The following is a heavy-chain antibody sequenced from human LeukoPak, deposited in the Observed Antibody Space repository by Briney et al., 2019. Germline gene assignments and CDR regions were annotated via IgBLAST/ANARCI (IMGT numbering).Heavy chain of an antibody. Sequence: PSETLSLTCTVSGGSISSYYWSWIRQPAGKGLEWIGRIYTSGSTNYNPSLKSRVTMSVDTSKNQFSLKLSSVTAADTAVYYCARGIAVAGLYYYYYYGMDVRGQGTTVTVSS. CDR1: GGSISSYY. V-gene: IGHV4-4*07. CDR2: IYTSGST. J-gene: IGHJ6*02. CDR3: ARGIAVAGLYYYYYYGMDV. D-gene: IGHD6-19*01.